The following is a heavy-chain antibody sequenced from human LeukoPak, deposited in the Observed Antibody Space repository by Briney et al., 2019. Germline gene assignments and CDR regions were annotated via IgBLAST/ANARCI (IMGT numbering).Heavy chain of an antibody. Sequence: GGSLRLSCVASGFDFKKYEMNWVRQAPGKGLEWISYVSTSGSTPFYADSAKGRFTISRDNAKNSLYLQMNSLRAEDTAVYYCARGMTTVTTNAIFDYWGQGTLVTVSS. CDR3: ARGMTTVTTNAIFDY. J-gene: IGHJ4*02. CDR1: GFDFKKYE. D-gene: IGHD4-17*01. V-gene: IGHV3-48*03. CDR2: VSTSGSTP.